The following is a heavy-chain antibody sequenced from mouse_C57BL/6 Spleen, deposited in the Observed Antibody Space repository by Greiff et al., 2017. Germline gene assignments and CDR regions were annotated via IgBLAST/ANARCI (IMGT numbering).Heavy chain of an antibody. CDR2: IYPGSGST. CDR3: ARGAHSSGYLYYFDY. D-gene: IGHD3-2*02. V-gene: IGHV1-55*01. Sequence: QVQLQQPGAELVKPGASVKMSCKASGYTFASYWLTWVKQRPGQGLAWIGDIYPGSGSTNYNEKFKSKATLTVDTSSSTAYMQLSSLTSEDSAVYYCARGAHSSGYLYYFDYWGQGTTLTVSS. CDR1: GYTFASYW. J-gene: IGHJ2*01.